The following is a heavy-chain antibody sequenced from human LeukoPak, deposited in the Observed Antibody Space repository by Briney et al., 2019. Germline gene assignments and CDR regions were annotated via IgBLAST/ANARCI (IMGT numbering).Heavy chain of an antibody. CDR1: GFTFSTYW. CDR3: VRLYKIEGADL. V-gene: IGHV3-74*01. D-gene: IGHD1-14*01. J-gene: IGHJ2*01. CDR2: IRNDGTTT. Sequence: XSCAASGFTFSTYWMHWVRQTPGKGVVWVSSIRNDGTTTNYADSVKGRFTISRDNAKNTLYLQMNSLRAEDTAVYYCVRLYKIEGADLWGRGTLVTVSS.